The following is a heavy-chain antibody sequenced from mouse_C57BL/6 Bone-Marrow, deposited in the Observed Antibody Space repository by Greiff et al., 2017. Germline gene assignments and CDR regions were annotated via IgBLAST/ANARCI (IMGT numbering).Heavy chain of an antibody. CDR2: ISSGGSYT. CDR1: GFTFSSYG. Sequence: VQLKESGGDLVKPGGSLKLSCAASGFTFSSYGMSWVRQTPDKRLEWVATISSGGSYTYYPDSVKGRFTISRDNAKNTLYLQMSSLKSEDTAMYYCARESMDYWGQGTSVTVSS. V-gene: IGHV5-6*01. CDR3: ARESMDY. J-gene: IGHJ4*01.